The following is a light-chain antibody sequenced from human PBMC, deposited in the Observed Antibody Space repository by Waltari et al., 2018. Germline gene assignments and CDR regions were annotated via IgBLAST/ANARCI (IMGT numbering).Light chain of an antibody. CDR3: AAWDDSLSGVV. CDR2: YDD. Sequence: QSVLTQPPSVSEAPRQRVTISCSGSSSNTANNAVNWYQQLPGKAPKLLIYYDDLLPSGVSDRFSGSKSGTSASLAISGLQSEDESDYYCAAWDDSLSGVVFGGGTKLTVL. CDR1: SSNTANNA. J-gene: IGLJ2*01. V-gene: IGLV1-36*01.